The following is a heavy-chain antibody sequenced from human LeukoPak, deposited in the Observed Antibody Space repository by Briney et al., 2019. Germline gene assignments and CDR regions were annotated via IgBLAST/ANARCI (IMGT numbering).Heavy chain of an antibody. CDR3: AGPRRVKLDY. J-gene: IGHJ4*02. V-gene: IGHV4-38-2*01. CDR1: GYFISSGYY. Sequence: SETLSLTCAVSGYFISSGYYWSWIRQPPGKGLEWIGYIYYSGSTNYNPSLKSRITISVDTSKNQFSLKLSSVTAADTAVYYCAGPRRVKLDYWGQGTLVTVSS. CDR2: IYYSGST. D-gene: IGHD1-1*01.